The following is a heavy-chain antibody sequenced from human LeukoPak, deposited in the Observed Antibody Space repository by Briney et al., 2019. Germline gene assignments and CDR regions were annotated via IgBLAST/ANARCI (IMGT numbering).Heavy chain of an antibody. CDR3: ARGKGLDGYAN. CDR2: ISSSSSYI. V-gene: IGHV3-21*01. CDR1: GFTFSSYS. J-gene: IGHJ4*02. D-gene: IGHD5-24*01. Sequence: GGSLRLSCAASGFTFSSYSMNWVRQAPGKGLEWVSSISSSSSYIYYADSVKGRFTISRDNAKNSLYLQMNSLRAEDTAVYYCARGKGLDGYANGGQGTLVTVSA.